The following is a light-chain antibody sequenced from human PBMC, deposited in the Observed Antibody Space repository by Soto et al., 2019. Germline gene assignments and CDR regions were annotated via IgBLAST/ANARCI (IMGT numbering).Light chain of an antibody. CDR1: QGISTY. J-gene: IGKJ1*01. V-gene: IGKV1-27*01. Sequence: DIQMTQSPSSLSSSVGDRVTIACRASQGISTYLAWYQQKPGKVPKLLIYAASTLLSGVPSRFSGSGSGTDFTLTISSLQPEDFATYYCQQSYSTPWTFGQGTKVDI. CDR2: AAS. CDR3: QQSYSTPWT.